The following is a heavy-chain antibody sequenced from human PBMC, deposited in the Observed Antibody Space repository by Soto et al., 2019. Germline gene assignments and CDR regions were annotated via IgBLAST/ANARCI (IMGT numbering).Heavy chain of an antibody. D-gene: IGHD6-13*01. Sequence: PGGSLRLSCAASGFTVSRNYMTWVRQAPGKGLEWVSVIYSGGTTYYADSVKGRFTISRDNSKNTLYLQMNSLRAEDTAVYYCARDQSFQQHLADWGQGTLVTVSS. V-gene: IGHV3-53*01. J-gene: IGHJ4*02. CDR3: ARDQSFQQHLAD. CDR2: IYSGGTT. CDR1: GFTVSRNY.